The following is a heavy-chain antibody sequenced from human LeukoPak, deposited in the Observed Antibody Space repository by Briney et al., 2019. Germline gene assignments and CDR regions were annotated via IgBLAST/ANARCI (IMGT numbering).Heavy chain of an antibody. J-gene: IGHJ6*04. D-gene: IGHD3-10*02. Sequence: PGGSLRLSCAASGFTFSNYWMSWVRQAPGKGLEWVANIKQDGSEKYFVDSAKGRFTISRDNAKNSLYLQMNSLRAEDTAVYYCAELGITMIGGVWGKGTTVTISS. V-gene: IGHV3-7*01. CDR2: IKQDGSEK. CDR1: GFTFSNYW. CDR3: AELGITMIGGV.